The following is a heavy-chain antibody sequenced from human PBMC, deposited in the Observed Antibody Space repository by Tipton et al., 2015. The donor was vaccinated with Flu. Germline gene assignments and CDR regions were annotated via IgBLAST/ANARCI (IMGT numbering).Heavy chain of an antibody. V-gene: IGHV4-39*07. CDR3: VRTKDGYTLSNFVY. D-gene: IGHD5-24*01. CDR2: FYYDVGT. J-gene: IGHJ4*02. CDR1: GASLRSSSYY. Sequence: TLSLTCTVSGASLRSSSYYWGWIRQPQGKGLEWNGSFYYDVGTYYNPSLNSRVTISVDESKNQFSLRLTSVTAADTAVYYCVRTKDGYTLSNFVYWGQGTLVTVSS.